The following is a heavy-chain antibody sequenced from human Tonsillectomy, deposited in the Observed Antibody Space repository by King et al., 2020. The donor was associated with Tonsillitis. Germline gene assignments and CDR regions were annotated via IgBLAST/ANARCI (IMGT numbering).Heavy chain of an antibody. CDR2: IKSKTDGGTT. V-gene: IGHV3-15*01. D-gene: IGHD1-26*01. CDR3: TTYSRKGSGDAFDI. Sequence: VQLVESGGGLVKRGGSLRLSCVDSGFTFSNAWMSWVRQAPGKGLEWVGRIKSKTDGGTTDYAAPVKGRFTISRDDSKNTLYLQMNSLKTEDTAVYYCTTYSRKGSGDAFDIWGQGTMVTVSS. J-gene: IGHJ3*02. CDR1: GFTFSNAW.